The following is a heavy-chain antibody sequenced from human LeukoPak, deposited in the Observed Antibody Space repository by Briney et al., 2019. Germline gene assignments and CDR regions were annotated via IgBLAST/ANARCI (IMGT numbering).Heavy chain of an antibody. D-gene: IGHD2-2*01. J-gene: IGHJ4*02. CDR2: INTDGSST. CDR1: GFTFSSYW. V-gene: IGHV3-74*01. CDR3: ANHLACGSTSCPPFDD. Sequence: QPGGSLRLSCAASGFTFSSYWMHWVRQAPGKGLVWVSRINTDGSSTNYADSVKGRFTISRDNSKNTLYLQMNSLRAEDTAVYYCANHLACGSTSCPPFDDWGQGTLVTVSS.